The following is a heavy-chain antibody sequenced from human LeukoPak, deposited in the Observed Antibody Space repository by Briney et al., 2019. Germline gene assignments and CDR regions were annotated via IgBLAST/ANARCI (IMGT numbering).Heavy chain of an antibody. V-gene: IGHV1-46*01. CDR1: GYTFTSYY. CDR3: ARDPYYDFWSGWTGSCYYYMDV. Sequence: ASVKVSCKASGYTFTSYYMHWVRQAPGQGLEWMGIINPSGGSTSYAQKFQGRVTMTRDMSTSTVYMELSSLRSEDTAVYYCARDPYYDFWSGWTGSCYYYMDVWGKGTTVTVSS. CDR2: INPSGGST. J-gene: IGHJ6*03. D-gene: IGHD3-3*01.